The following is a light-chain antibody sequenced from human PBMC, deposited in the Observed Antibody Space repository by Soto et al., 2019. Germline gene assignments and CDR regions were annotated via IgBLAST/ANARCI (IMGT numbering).Light chain of an antibody. CDR3: QSYDSGLSGPNV. Sequence: QAVVTQPPSVSGAPGQRVTISCTGSSSNIGAGHDVHWYQQLPGTAPKLLISGNNNRPSGVPDRFSGSKSGTSASLAITGSQAEDEADYYCQSYDSGLSGPNVFGTGTKLTVL. CDR2: GNN. CDR1: SSNIGAGHD. V-gene: IGLV1-40*01. J-gene: IGLJ1*01.